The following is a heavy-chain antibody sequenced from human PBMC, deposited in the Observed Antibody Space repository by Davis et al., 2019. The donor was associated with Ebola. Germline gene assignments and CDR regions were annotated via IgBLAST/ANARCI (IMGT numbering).Heavy chain of an antibody. D-gene: IGHD3-10*01. J-gene: IGHJ6*02. Sequence: ASVKVSCKASGGTFSSYAISWVRQAPGQRLEWMGWINAGNGNTKYSQKFQGRVTITRDTSASTAYMELSSLRSEDTAVYYCARVEIVLLWFGESYGMDVWGQGTTVTVSS. V-gene: IGHV1-3*01. CDR1: GGTFSSYA. CDR2: INAGNGNT. CDR3: ARVEIVLLWFGESYGMDV.